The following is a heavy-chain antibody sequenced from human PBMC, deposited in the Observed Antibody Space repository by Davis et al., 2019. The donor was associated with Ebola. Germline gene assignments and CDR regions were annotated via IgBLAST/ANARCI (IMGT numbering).Heavy chain of an antibody. J-gene: IGHJ2*01. CDR2: IYPGDSDT. D-gene: IGHD6-19*01. CDR1: GYSFTIYW. CDR3: ARRVAVAHWYFDL. V-gene: IGHV5-51*01. Sequence: KVSCKGSGYSFTIYWIGWVRQMPGKGLEWMGIIYPGDSDTRYSPSFQGQVTISADKSISTAYLQWSSLKASDTAMYYCARRVAVAHWYFDLWGRGTLVTVSS.